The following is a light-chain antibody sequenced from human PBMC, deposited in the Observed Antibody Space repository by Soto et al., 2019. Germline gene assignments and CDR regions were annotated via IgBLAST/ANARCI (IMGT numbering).Light chain of an antibody. CDR3: AAWDDSLSGRYV. V-gene: IGLV1-47*01. CDR2: RNN. CDR1: SSNIGSNY. Sequence: QSALTQPPSASGTPGQRLTISCSGSSSNIGSNYVYWYQQLPGTAPKLLIYRNNQRPSGVPDRFSGSKSGTSASLAISGLRSEDEADYYCAAWDDSLSGRYVFGTGTKVTVL. J-gene: IGLJ1*01.